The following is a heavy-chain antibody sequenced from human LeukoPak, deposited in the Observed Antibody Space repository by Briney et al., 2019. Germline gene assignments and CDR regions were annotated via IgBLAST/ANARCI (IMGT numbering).Heavy chain of an antibody. J-gene: IGHJ4*02. D-gene: IGHD3-10*01. Sequence: PSQTLSLTCAVSGGSISSGGYSWNWIRQPPGKGLEWIGYIDHSGYTYYNPSLKSRVTMSIDRSKNQFSLKLSSVTAADTAVYYCAADYYYGSGSYNYWGQGTLVTVSS. V-gene: IGHV4-30-2*01. CDR3: AADYYYGSGSYNY. CDR2: IDHSGYT. CDR1: GGSISSGGYS.